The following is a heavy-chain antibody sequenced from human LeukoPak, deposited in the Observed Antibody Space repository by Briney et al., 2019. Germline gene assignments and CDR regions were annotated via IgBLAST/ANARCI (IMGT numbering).Heavy chain of an antibody. D-gene: IGHD6-13*01. CDR1: GGSFSDYY. Sequence: SETLSLTCAVYGGSFSDYYWTWIRQPPGKGREWVGEINHSGHTNYNPSLKSRVTISVDTSNNQFSLNLSSVTAADTAVYYCARGSLAAAGAPRVLYFFDSWGQGTLVPVSS. J-gene: IGHJ4*02. CDR2: INHSGHT. CDR3: ARGSLAAAGAPRVLYFFDS. V-gene: IGHV4-34*01.